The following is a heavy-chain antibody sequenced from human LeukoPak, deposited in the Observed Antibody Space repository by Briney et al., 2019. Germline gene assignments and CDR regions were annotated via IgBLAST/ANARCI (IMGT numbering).Heavy chain of an antibody. J-gene: IGHJ6*03. Sequence: PGGSLRLSCTASGFTFGDYAMSWVRQAPGKGLEWVGFIRSKAYGGTTEYAASVKGRFTISRDDSKSIAYLQMNSLKTEDTAVYYCTRDIVWQQLVLGYYYYYMDVWGKGTTVTVSS. D-gene: IGHD6-13*01. CDR1: GFTFGDYA. CDR2: IRSKAYGGTT. V-gene: IGHV3-49*04. CDR3: TRDIVWQQLVLGYYYYYMDV.